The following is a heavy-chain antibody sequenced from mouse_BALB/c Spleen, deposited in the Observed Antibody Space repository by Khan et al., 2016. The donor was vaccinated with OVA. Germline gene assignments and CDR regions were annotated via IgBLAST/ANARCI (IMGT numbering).Heavy chain of an antibody. V-gene: IGHV3-8*02. J-gene: IGHJ3*01. CDR3: ACELRGFAY. D-gene: IGHD1-1*01. Sequence: EVQLQESGPSLVKPSQTLSLTCSVTGDSITSGYWNWIRQFPGNKLEYMGYISYSGNSYYNPSLKSRISVTRDTSKTQYYLQLNSVSTDDTATYYCACELRGFAYWGQGTLVTVSA. CDR2: ISYSGNS. CDR1: GDSITSGY.